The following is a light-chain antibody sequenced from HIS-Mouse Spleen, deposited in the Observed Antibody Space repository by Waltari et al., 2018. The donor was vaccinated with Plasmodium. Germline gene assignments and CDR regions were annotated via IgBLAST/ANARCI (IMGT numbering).Light chain of an antibody. V-gene: IGLV3-21*03. Sequence: SYVLPQPPSVSVAPGKTARLTCGGNNIGSKSVHWYQQKPGQAPVLVVYDDSDRPSGIPERFSGSNSGNTATLTISRVEAGDEADYYCQVWDSSSDLVFGGGTKLTVL. CDR3: QVWDSSSDLV. CDR2: DDS. J-gene: IGLJ2*01. CDR1: NIGSKS.